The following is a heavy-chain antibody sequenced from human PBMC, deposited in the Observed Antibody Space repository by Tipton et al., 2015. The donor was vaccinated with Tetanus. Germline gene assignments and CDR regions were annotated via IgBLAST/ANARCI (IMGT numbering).Heavy chain of an antibody. J-gene: IGHJ4*02. D-gene: IGHD4-17*01. CDR1: GFTFSSYS. Sequence: SLRLSCTTSGFTFSSYSMNWFRQAPGKGLEWVAVISFDGSSQHYADSVKGRFTISRDNSKDILYLQMDSLRVEDTAVYYCATSTVTRWGPGTLVTASS. CDR3: ATSTVTR. CDR2: ISFDGSSQ. V-gene: IGHV3-30*03.